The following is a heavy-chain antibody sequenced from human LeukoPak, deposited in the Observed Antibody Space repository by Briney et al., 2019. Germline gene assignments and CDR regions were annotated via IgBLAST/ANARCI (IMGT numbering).Heavy chain of an antibody. CDR1: GFTFSSYA. CDR2: ISYDGSNK. J-gene: IGHJ4*02. Sequence: GGCLRLSCAASGFTFSSYAMHWVRQAPGKGLEWMAVISYDGSNKYYADSVKGRFTISRDNSKNTLYLQMNSLRAEDTAVYYCAKVGDGDYVTAFDYWGQGTLVTVSS. D-gene: IGHD4-17*01. CDR3: AKVGDGDYVTAFDY. V-gene: IGHV3-30*04.